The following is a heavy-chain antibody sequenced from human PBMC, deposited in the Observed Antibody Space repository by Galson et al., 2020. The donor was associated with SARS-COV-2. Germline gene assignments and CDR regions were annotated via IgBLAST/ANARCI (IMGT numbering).Heavy chain of an antibody. D-gene: IGHD2-2*01. CDR3: ARQLYSLKADYFYYVRDV. CDR2: IYYRGNT. Sequence: SETLSLTCTVSGVSISSGDFYWSWIRQSPGKGLEWIGFIYYRGNTYYNPSLKSRLSMSLDMSRNQFSLNLSSVTAADTAVYYCARQLYSLKADYFYYVRDVGAKGPRSPSP. CDR1: GVSISSGDFY. V-gene: IGHV4-30-4*01. J-gene: IGHJ6*02.